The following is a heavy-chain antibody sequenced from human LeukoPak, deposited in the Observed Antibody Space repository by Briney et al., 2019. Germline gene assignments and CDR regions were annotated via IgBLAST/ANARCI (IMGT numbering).Heavy chain of an antibody. CDR2: LSKSGNT. Sequence: PSETLSLTCTVSGGSISSYYWSWIPLPPGKGLEWLGYLSKSGNTNYSPSLKSRVTIFGDTSKNQFFLKLSSVTAADTAVYYCARARYVNSFYAFDIWGQGTLVTVSS. CDR1: GGSISSYY. J-gene: IGHJ3*02. CDR3: ARARYVNSFYAFDI. V-gene: IGHV4-59*01. D-gene: IGHD3-9*01.